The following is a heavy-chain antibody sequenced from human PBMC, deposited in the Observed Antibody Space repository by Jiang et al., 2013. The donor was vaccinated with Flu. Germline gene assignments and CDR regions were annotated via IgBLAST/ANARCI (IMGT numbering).Heavy chain of an antibody. CDR2: ISGSGYTI. CDR3: GRGHCISGSCYLIDY. J-gene: IGHJ4*02. D-gene: IGHD2-15*01. V-gene: IGHV3-48*03. Sequence: VQLLESGGGLVQPGGSLRLSCAASGFTFSYYEMNWVRQAPGKGLEWISYISGSGYTIYYADSVEGRFTVSRDNAKNSVYLQMNSLRAEDTALYYCGRGHCISGSCYLIDYWGQGTLVTVSS. CDR1: GFTFSYYE.